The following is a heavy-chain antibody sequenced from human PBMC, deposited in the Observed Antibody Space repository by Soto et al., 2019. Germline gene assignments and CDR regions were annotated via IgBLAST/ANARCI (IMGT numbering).Heavy chain of an antibody. CDR2: ISGGGDTT. J-gene: IGHJ4*02. V-gene: IGHV3-23*01. Sequence: EVQLLESGGGLVQPGGSLRLSCAASGFTFNNYAMTWVRQAPGKGLEWVSAISGGGDTTSYADSVKGRFTVSRDGSKNTLYRQMSSLRAEHTALYYCAKGRGGSGSLTPRVDFWGQGTLVTVSS. D-gene: IGHD3-10*01. CDR1: GFTFNNYA. CDR3: AKGRGGSGSLTPRVDF.